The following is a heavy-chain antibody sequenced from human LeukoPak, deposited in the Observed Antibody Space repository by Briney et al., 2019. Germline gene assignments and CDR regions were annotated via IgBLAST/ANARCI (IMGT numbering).Heavy chain of an antibody. Sequence: PGGSLRLSCAASGFTVSSNYMSWVRQAPGKGLEWVSVIYSGGSTYYADSVKGRFTISRDNSKNTLYLQVNSLRAEDTAVYYCASFRQQLPYDAFDIWGQGTMVTVSS. CDR2: IYSGGST. CDR3: ASFRQQLPYDAFDI. J-gene: IGHJ3*02. V-gene: IGHV3-53*01. CDR1: GFTVSSNY. D-gene: IGHD6-13*01.